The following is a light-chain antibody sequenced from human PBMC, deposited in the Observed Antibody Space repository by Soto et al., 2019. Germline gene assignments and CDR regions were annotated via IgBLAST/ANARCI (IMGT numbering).Light chain of an antibody. CDR1: SSDVGGYNY. J-gene: IGLJ1*01. CDR3: SSYIPNNTTYV. CDR2: DVS. Sequence: QSALTQPASVSGSPGQSITISCTGTSSDVGGYNYVSWYQHHPGKAPKRMIHDVSNRPSGVSNRFSGSKSGNTASLTISGLQAEDEADYYCSSYIPNNTTYVFGXGTKVTVL. V-gene: IGLV2-14*03.